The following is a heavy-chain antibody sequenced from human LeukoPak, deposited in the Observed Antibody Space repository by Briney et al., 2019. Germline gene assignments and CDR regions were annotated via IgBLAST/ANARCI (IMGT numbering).Heavy chain of an antibody. V-gene: IGHV3-48*03. Sequence: SLRLSCAASEFTFVRYAMNWVRQAPGEGLEWVSYISSSSFKIGYADSVKGRFTISRDNSKNSLYLQMDSLRVEDTAVYYCVRDPSYGSSWYYYMDVWGKGTTVTVSS. CDR3: VRDPSYGSSWYYYMDV. CDR2: ISSSSFKI. D-gene: IGHD6-13*01. CDR1: EFTFVRYA. J-gene: IGHJ6*03.